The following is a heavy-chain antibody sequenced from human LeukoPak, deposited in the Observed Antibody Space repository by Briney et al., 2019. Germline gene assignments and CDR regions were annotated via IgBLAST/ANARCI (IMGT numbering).Heavy chain of an antibody. CDR2: INHSGST. CDR1: GGSFSGYY. CDR3: ASRLGSVGYCSSTSCPGPFDY. Sequence: SEPLSLTCAVYGGSFSGYYWSWIRPPPGKGLEWIGEINHSGSTNYNPSLKSRVTISVDTSKNQFSLKLSSVTAADTAVYYCASRLGSVGYCSSTSCPGPFDYWGQGTLVTVSS. V-gene: IGHV4-34*01. J-gene: IGHJ4*02. D-gene: IGHD2-2*01.